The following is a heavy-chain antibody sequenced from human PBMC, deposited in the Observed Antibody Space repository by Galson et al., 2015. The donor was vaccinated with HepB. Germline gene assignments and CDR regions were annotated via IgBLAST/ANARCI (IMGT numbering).Heavy chain of an antibody. D-gene: IGHD1-26*01. J-gene: IGHJ4*02. CDR2: IYSRGST. CDR3: ARGDMYSVTAGGFEE. V-gene: IGHV4-59*01. Sequence: EPLYLTCTVSGGSMNNYYWNWIRQPPGEGVEWIGCIYSRGSTNYNPSLKSRVTISVDTTKNQFSLKLSSVTAADAAVYYCARGDMYSVTAGGFEEWGQGSLVASSS. CDR1: GGSMNNYY.